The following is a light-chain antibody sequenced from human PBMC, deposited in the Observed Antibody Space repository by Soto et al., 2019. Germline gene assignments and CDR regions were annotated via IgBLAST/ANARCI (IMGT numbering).Light chain of an antibody. V-gene: IGKV3-15*01. CDR1: QTVNSN. CDR2: GIS. Sequence: EVVVTQSRSTLSVSLGQRVTLSCRTSQTVNSNLAWYRQKPGQAPSLLIYGISTRATRLPARFSGTGSGTEFTLTIRSLQSEDSALYYCQQYNNWPHTFGQGTKLEIK. CDR3: QQYNNWPHT. J-gene: IGKJ2*01.